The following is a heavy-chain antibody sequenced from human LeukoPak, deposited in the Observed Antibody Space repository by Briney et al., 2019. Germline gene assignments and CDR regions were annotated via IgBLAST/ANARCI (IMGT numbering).Heavy chain of an antibody. J-gene: IGHJ4*02. CDR3: ARVRVGATQNYFDY. Sequence: GGSLRLSCAASEFTFSDFYMRWIRQAPGKGLEWISYISTTGNTIYYADSVKGRFTISRDNAKNSLYLQMDSLRAEDTAVYYCARVRVGATQNYFDYWGQGTLVTVSS. CDR2: ISTTGNTI. D-gene: IGHD1-26*01. V-gene: IGHV3-11*04. CDR1: EFTFSDFY.